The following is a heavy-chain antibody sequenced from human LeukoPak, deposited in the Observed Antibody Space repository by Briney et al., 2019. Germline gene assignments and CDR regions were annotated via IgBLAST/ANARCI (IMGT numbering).Heavy chain of an antibody. Sequence: GSLRLSCAASGFTFSDYYMSWIRQPPGKGLEWIGYIYYSGSTNYNPSLKSRVTISVDTSKNQFSLKLSSVTAADTAVYYCARDLYSSSVWFDPWGQGTLVTVSS. D-gene: IGHD6-6*01. CDR3: ARDLYSSSVWFDP. V-gene: IGHV4-59*01. CDR2: IYYSGST. J-gene: IGHJ5*02. CDR1: GFTFSDYY.